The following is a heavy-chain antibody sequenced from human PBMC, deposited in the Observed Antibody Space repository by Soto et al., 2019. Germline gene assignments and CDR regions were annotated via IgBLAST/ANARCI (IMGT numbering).Heavy chain of an antibody. V-gene: IGHV1-18*01. Sequence: VRTAPGQGLEWMGCISAYNGNTNYAQKLQGRVTMTTDTYTSTAYMERRSLRSDDTAVYYCARDRDYGSVFFFQAEDGIRDL. D-gene: IGHD3-10*01. CDR3: ARDRDYGSVFFFQAEDGIRDL. CDR2: ISAYNGNT. J-gene: IGHJ2*01.